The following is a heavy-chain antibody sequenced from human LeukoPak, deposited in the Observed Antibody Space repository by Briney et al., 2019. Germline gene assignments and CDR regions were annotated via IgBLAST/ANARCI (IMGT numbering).Heavy chain of an antibody. Sequence: GGSLRLSCAASGFTFSRNWMSWVRQAPGKGPEWVANIKQDGSQKYYVDSVKGRFTISRDNSKNTLYLQMNSLRAEDTAVYYCAKGGRAAVAGFDYWGQGTLVTVSS. J-gene: IGHJ4*02. CDR2: IKQDGSQK. V-gene: IGHV3-7*02. D-gene: IGHD6-19*01. CDR1: GFTFSRNW. CDR3: AKGGRAAVAGFDY.